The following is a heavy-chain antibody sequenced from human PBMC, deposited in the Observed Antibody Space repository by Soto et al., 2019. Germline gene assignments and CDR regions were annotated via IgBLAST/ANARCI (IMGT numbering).Heavy chain of an antibody. D-gene: IGHD4-17*01. CDR2: IWYDGSNK. J-gene: IGHJ4*02. V-gene: IGHV3-33*01. Sequence: GGSLRLSCAASGFTFSSYGMHWVRQAPGKGLEWVAVIWYDGSNKYYADSVKGRFTISRDNSKNTLYLQMNSLRAEDTAVYYCARESTTTVTSREGGFDYWGQGTLVTVYS. CDR3: ARESTTTVTSREGGFDY. CDR1: GFTFSSYG.